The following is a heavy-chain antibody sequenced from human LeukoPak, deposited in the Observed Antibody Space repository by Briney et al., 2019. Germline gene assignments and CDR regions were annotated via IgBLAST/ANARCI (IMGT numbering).Heavy chain of an antibody. CDR1: GFTFSSHN. CDR3: ARTYGSGSYKIRYGMDV. Sequence: GGSLRLSCAASGFTFSSHNMNWVRQAPGKGLEYVSAISSNGSSTYYASSVKGRFTISRDNSKNTLHLQMGSLRAEDMAVYYCARTYGSGSYKIRYGMDVWGQGTTVTVSS. CDR2: ISSNGSST. D-gene: IGHD3-10*01. J-gene: IGHJ6*02. V-gene: IGHV3-64*01.